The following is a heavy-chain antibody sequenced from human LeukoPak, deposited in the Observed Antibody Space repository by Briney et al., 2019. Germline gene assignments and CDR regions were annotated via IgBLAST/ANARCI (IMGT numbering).Heavy chain of an antibody. Sequence: GGSLRLSCAASGLTVSNNYMSWVRQAPGKGLEWISVIYSDGSPYYADSVKGRFTISRDNSKNTLFLQMNSLRAEDTAVYFCARQIVVSATDYFDYWGQGTLVTVSS. V-gene: IGHV3-66*04. CDR1: GLTVSNNY. D-gene: IGHD3-22*01. CDR3: ARQIVVSATDYFDY. CDR2: IYSDGSP. J-gene: IGHJ4*02.